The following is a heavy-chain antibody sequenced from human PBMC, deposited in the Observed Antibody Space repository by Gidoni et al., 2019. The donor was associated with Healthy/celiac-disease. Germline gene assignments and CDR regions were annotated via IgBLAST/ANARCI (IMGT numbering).Heavy chain of an antibody. CDR3: ARHIAVADQLVGGWFDP. D-gene: IGHD6-19*01. J-gene: IGHJ5*02. V-gene: IGHV5-51*01. CDR1: GYSFTSYW. Sequence: EVQLVQSGAEVKKPGESLQISCKGSGYSFTSYWIGWVRQMPGKGLEWMGIIYPGDSDTRYSPSFQGQVTISADKSISTAYLQWSSLKASDTAMYYCARHIAVADQLVGGWFDPWGQGTLVTVSS. CDR2: IYPGDSDT.